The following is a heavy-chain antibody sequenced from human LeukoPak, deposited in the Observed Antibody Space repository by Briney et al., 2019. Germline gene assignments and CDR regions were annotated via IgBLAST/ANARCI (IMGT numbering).Heavy chain of an antibody. CDR2: IIPIFGTA. J-gene: IGHJ4*02. Sequence: SVKVSCKASGGTFSSYAISWVRQAPGQGLEWMGRIIPIFGTANYAQKFQGRVTITTDESTSTAYMELSSLRSEDTAVYYCARDMRNWNGDYFDYWGQGTLVTVSS. CDR3: ARDMRNWNGDYFDY. D-gene: IGHD1-20*01. V-gene: IGHV1-69*05. CDR1: GGTFSSYA.